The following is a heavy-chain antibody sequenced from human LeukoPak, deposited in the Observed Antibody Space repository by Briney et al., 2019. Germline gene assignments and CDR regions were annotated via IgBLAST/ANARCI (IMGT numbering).Heavy chain of an antibody. CDR2: FYSGGTI. J-gene: IGHJ4*02. D-gene: IGHD3-10*02. CDR1: GFILCNNY. CDR3: ARDPHNSCSGRYFEY. V-gene: IGHV3-66*01. Sequence: GGSLRLSCAASGFILCNNYMSWVRQAPGKGLEWVSVFYSGGTIRYADSVRDRFIISRDVSKNTLYLQMNSLRAEDTAVYYCARDPHNSCSGRYFEYWGRGNLVPVSS.